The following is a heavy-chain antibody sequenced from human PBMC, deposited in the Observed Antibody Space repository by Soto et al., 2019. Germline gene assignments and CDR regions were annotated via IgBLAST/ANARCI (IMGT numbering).Heavy chain of an antibody. V-gene: IGHV5-51*01. CDR2: IYPGDSDT. J-gene: IGHJ4*02. CDR1: GYSFTSYW. D-gene: IGHD6-19*01. Sequence: PGESLKISCKGSGYSFTSYWIGWVRQMPGKGLEWMGIIYPGDSDTRYSPSFQGQVTISADKSISTAYLQWSSLKASDTAMYYCARHPVSYSSGWYGIDYWGQGTLVTVSS. CDR3: ARHPVSYSSGWYGIDY.